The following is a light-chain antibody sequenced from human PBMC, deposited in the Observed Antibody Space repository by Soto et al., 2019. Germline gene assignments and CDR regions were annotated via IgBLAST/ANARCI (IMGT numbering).Light chain of an antibody. J-gene: IGKJ4*01. CDR1: QSVNNL. Sequence: EIVLTQSPATLSLSPGERATLSCRASQSVNNLLAWYQQKPGQPPRLLIYDASNRATGIPARFSGSGSGTDFTLTISSLEPEDFAVYYCQQQSTWPRALTFGGGTKVEIK. CDR2: DAS. CDR3: QQQSTWPRALT. V-gene: IGKV3-11*01.